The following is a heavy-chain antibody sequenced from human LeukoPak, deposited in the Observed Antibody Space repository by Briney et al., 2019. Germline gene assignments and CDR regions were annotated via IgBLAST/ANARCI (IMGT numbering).Heavy chain of an antibody. Sequence: GRSLRLSCAASGFTFSSYAMHWVRQAPGKGLEWVAVISYDGSNKYYADSVKGRFTISRDNSKNTLYLQMNSLRAEDTAVYYCARYSDRGEWYPSYWGQGTLVTVSS. CDR1: GFTFSSYA. V-gene: IGHV3-30-3*01. D-gene: IGHD3-3*01. CDR2: ISYDGSNK. CDR3: ARYSDRGEWYPSY. J-gene: IGHJ4*02.